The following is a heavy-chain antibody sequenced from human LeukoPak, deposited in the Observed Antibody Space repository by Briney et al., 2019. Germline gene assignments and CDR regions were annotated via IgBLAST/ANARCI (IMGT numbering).Heavy chain of an antibody. V-gene: IGHV4-39*01. CDR2: IYYSGST. Sequence: SETLSLTCTVSGGPISSSSYYWGWLRQPPGKGLEWIGTIYYSGSTYCNPSLKSRVTISVDTSKNQFSLRLSSVTAADTAVYYCARPVLQCNSAWYAGFDYLGQGSLVTVSS. D-gene: IGHD6-19*01. CDR3: ARPVLQCNSAWYAGFDY. CDR1: GGPISSSSYY. J-gene: IGHJ4*02.